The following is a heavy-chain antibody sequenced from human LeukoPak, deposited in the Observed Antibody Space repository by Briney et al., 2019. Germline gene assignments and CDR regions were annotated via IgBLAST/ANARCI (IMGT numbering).Heavy chain of an antibody. J-gene: IGHJ4*02. D-gene: IGHD5-12*01. Sequence: GGSLGLSCAASGFTVSSSYMGWVRQPPGKGLEYVSVLYSGGTTYFADSVKGRFTISRDNSKNTLYLQMNSLRAEDTAVYYCASGEYSGYDLAYWGQGTLVTVSS. CDR1: GFTVSSSY. V-gene: IGHV3-53*01. CDR3: ASGEYSGYDLAY. CDR2: LYSGGTT.